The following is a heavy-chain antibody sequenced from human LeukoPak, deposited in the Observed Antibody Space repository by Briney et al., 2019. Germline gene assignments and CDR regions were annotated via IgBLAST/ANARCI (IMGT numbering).Heavy chain of an antibody. V-gene: IGHV1-2*02. Sequence: ASVKVSCKASGYTFTDYSIHWLRQAPGQGLEWMGWINPNSGNTDYAQSFLGRVTLTRDTSTDTAYMELNSLTSDDTAVYYCARQMIRGTGYYCYVDVWGRGPTVTVSS. J-gene: IGHJ6*03. CDR2: INPNSGNT. D-gene: IGHD1-1*01. CDR1: GYTFTDYS. CDR3: ARQMIRGTGYYCYVDV.